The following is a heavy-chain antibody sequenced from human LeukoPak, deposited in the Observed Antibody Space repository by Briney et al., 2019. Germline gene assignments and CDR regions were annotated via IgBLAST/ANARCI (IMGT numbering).Heavy chain of an antibody. CDR2: ISSSGSTI. Sequence: PGGSLRLSCAASGFTFSDYYMSWIRQAPGKGLEWVSYISSSGSTIYYADSVKGRFTISRDNSKNTLYLQMNSLRAEDTAVYYCAKGFKEWELLLPFDYWGQGTLVTVSS. CDR1: GFTFSDYY. D-gene: IGHD1-26*01. CDR3: AKGFKEWELLLPFDY. J-gene: IGHJ4*02. V-gene: IGHV3-11*04.